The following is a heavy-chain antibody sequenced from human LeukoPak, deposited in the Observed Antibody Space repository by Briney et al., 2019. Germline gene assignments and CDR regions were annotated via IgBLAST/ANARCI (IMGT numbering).Heavy chain of an antibody. Sequence: ASVKVSCKASGYTFTNYGISRVRQAPGQGLEWMGWINTYNGNTNYAQKLQGRVTMTTDTSTSTAYMELRNLRSDDTAVYYCARGTIEPFDYWGQGTLVTVSS. CDR2: INTYNGNT. CDR1: GYTFTNYG. CDR3: ARGTIEPFDY. D-gene: IGHD2-8*01. J-gene: IGHJ4*02. V-gene: IGHV1-18*01.